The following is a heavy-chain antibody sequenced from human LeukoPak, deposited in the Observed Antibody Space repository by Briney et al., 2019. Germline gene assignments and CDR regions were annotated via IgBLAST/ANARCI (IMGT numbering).Heavy chain of an antibody. V-gene: IGHV3-30*04. Sequence: GGSLRLSCAASGFTFSSYAMHWVRQAPGKGLEWVAVISYDGSNKYYADSVKGRFTISRDNSKNTLYLQMNSLRAEETAEYYCARTRSDIVVVVDASFDYWGQGTLVTVSS. CDR1: GFTFSSYA. CDR2: ISYDGSNK. CDR3: ARTRSDIVVVVDASFDY. D-gene: IGHD2-15*01. J-gene: IGHJ4*02.